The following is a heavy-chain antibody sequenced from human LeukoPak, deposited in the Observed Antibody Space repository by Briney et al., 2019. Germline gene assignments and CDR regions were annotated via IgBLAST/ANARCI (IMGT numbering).Heavy chain of an antibody. J-gene: IGHJ4*02. V-gene: IGHV3-23*01. CDR2: ISGSGGST. D-gene: IGHD3-22*01. CDR3: AKPSGDYYDSSGYYPRPFDY. CDR1: GFTFSSYA. Sequence: GGSLRLSCAASGFTFSSYAMSWVRQAPGKGLEWVSAISGSGGSTYYADSVKGRFTISRDNSKNTLYLQMNSLRAEDTAVYYCAKPSGDYYDSSGYYPRPFDYWGQGTLVTVSS.